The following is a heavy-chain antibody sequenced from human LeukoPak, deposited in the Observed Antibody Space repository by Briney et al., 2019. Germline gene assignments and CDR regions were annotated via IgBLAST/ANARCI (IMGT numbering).Heavy chain of an antibody. V-gene: IGHV3-11*01. CDR3: ARGFRGHDTYKSGYYHI. J-gene: IGHJ3*02. Sequence: TGGSLRLSCAASGFTFSDYYMSWIRQAPGKGLGGVSYIRSSGSPIYYADSVKGRFTISRDNAKNSLYLQMNSLRAEDTAVYYCARGFRGHDTYKSGYYHIWGQGTMVTVSS. CDR1: GFTFSDYY. D-gene: IGHD3-10*01. CDR2: IRSSGSPI.